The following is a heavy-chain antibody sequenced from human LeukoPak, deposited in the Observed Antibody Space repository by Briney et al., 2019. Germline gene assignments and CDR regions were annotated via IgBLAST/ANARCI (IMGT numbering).Heavy chain of an antibody. D-gene: IGHD1-26*01. CDR2: INHSGST. CDR1: GGSFSSYY. Sequence: SETLSLTCAVYGGSFSSYYWSWIRQPPGKGLEWIGEINHSGSTNYNPSLKSRVTISVDTSKNQFSLKLSSVTAADTAVYYCARGRGGSYYGWFDPWGQGTLVTVSS. J-gene: IGHJ5*02. V-gene: IGHV4-34*01. CDR3: ARGRGGSYYGWFDP.